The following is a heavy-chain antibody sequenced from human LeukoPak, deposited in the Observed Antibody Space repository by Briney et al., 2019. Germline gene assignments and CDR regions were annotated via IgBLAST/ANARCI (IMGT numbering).Heavy chain of an antibody. V-gene: IGHV4-59*01. Sequence: SETLSLTCTVSGGSISSYYWSWIRQPPGKGLEWIGYIYYSGSTNYNPSLKSRVTISVDTSKNQFSLKLSSVTAADTAVYYCARGYCSGGSCYDYYYYYMDVWGRGTTVTVSS. CDR3: ARGYCSGGSCYDYYYYYMDV. D-gene: IGHD2-15*01. J-gene: IGHJ6*03. CDR1: GGSISSYY. CDR2: IYYSGST.